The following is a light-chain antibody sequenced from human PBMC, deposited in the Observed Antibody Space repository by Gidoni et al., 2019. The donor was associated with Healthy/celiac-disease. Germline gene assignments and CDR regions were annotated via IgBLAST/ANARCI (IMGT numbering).Light chain of an antibody. J-gene: IGLJ2*01. V-gene: IGLV2-11*01. CDR3: CSYAGSYSVV. CDR1: RSDVGGYNY. Sequence: QSALTQPRSVSGSPGQSVTISCTGTRSDVGGYNYVSWYQQHPGKAPKLMSYDVRKRPSGVPDRFSGSRSGNTASLTISGLQAEDEADYYCCSYAGSYSVVFGGGTKLTVL. CDR2: DVR.